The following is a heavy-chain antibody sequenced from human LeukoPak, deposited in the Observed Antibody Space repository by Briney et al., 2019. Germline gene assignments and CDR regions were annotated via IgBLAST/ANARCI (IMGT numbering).Heavy chain of an antibody. CDR1: GFTFSSYS. V-gene: IGHV3-21*01. CDR3: ARDQNRRGSYGYNWFDP. CDR2: ISSSSSYI. D-gene: IGHD1-26*01. J-gene: IGHJ5*02. Sequence: GGSLRLSCAASGFTFSSYSMNWVRQAPGKGLEWVSSISSSSSYIYYADSVKGRFTISRDNAKNSLYLQMNSLRAEDTAVYYCARDQNRRGSYGYNWFDPWGQGTLVTVSS.